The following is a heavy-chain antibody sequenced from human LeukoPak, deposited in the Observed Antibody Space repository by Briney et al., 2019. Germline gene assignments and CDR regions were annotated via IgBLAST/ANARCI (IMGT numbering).Heavy chain of an antibody. CDR2: ISGGGGST. J-gene: IGHJ4*02. Sequence: GGSLRLSCAASGFTFSSYTMSWVRQAPGKGLEWVSAISGGGGSTYYADSVKGRFTISRDNSKNTLYLQLNSLRAEDTAVYYCAKTPLRAAAGTVDYWGQGTLVTVSS. D-gene: IGHD6-13*01. V-gene: IGHV3-23*01. CDR1: GFTFSSYT. CDR3: AKTPLRAAAGTVDY.